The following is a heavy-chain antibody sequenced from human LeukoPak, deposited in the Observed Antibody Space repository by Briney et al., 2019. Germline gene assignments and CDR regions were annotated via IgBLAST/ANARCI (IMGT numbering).Heavy chain of an antibody. J-gene: IGHJ5*02. CDR2: ISGSGGST. CDR3: AKVHSSNNWFDP. Sequence: GGSLGLSCAASGFTFGSYAMSWVRQAPGKGLEWVSAISGSGGSTYYADSVKGRFTISRDNSKNTLYLQMNSLRAEDTAVYYCAKVHSSNNWFDPWGQGTLVTVSS. D-gene: IGHD6-19*01. CDR1: GFTFGSYA. V-gene: IGHV3-23*01.